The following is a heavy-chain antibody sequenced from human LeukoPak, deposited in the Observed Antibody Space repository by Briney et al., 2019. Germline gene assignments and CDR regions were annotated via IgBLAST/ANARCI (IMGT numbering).Heavy chain of an antibody. CDR1: GGSISSTSYY. CDR2: IYYSGST. Sequence: SETLSLTCTVSGGSISSTSYYWGWIRQPPGKGLEWIGTIYYSGSTYYNPSLKSRVTISVDTSKNQLSLKLSSVTAADTAVYYCARVGGGQQLVASPLYYFDYWGQGTLVTVSS. D-gene: IGHD6-13*01. CDR3: ARVGGGQQLVASPLYYFDY. J-gene: IGHJ4*02. V-gene: IGHV4-39*07.